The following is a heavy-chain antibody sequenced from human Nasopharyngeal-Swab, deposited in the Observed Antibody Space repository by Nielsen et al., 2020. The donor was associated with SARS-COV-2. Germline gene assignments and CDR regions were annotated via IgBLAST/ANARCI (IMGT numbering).Heavy chain of an antibody. CDR1: GFTFSSYS. CDR2: ISSSSSYI. V-gene: IGHV3-21*01. CDR3: AKELGGTIFGVVIISDDAFDI. D-gene: IGHD3-3*01. Sequence: GGFLRLSCAASGFTFSSYSMNWVRQAPGKGLEWVSSISSSSSYIYYADSVKGRFTISRDNSKNTLYLQMNSLRAEDTAVYYCAKELGGTIFGVVIISDDAFDIWGQGTMVTVSS. J-gene: IGHJ3*02.